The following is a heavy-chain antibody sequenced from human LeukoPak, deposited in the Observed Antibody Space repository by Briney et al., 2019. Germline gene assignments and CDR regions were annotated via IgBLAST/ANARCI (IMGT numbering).Heavy chain of an antibody. V-gene: IGHV1-2*02. CDR3: ARAGIAAAGGYNWFDP. D-gene: IGHD6-13*01. J-gene: IGHJ5*02. CDR2: INPNSGGT. CDR1: GYTFTGYY. Sequence: ASVKVSCKASGYTFTGYYMHWVRQAPGQGLGWMGWINPNSGGTNYAQKFQGRVTMTRDTSISTAYMELSRLRSDDTAVYYCARAGIAAAGGYNWFDPWGQGTLVTVSS.